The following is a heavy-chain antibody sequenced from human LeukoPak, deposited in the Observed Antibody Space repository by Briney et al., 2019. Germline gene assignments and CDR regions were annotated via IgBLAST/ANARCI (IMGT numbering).Heavy chain of an antibody. CDR2: ISGSGDTT. D-gene: IGHD2-2*01. J-gene: IGHJ4*02. CDR1: GFTFRSYA. V-gene: IGHV3-23*01. CDR3: AKVGARGCSSSTCFIY. Sequence: GGSLRLSCAASGFTFRSYAMSWVRQAPGKGLEWVSAISGSGDTTYYADSVKGRFTISRDNSKNTLYLQMNSLRPEDTSVYYCAKVGARGCSSSTCFIYWGQGTLVTVSS.